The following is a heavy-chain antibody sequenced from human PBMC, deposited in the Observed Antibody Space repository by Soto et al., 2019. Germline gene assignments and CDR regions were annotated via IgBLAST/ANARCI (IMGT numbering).Heavy chain of an antibody. CDR1: GFTFSSYA. CDR2: ISGSGGST. CDR3: AKAKDYYYYMDV. Sequence: GGSLRLSCAASGFTFSSYAMSWVRQAPGKGLEWVSAISGSGGSTYYADSVKGRFTISRDNSKNTLYLQMNSLRAEDTAVYYWAKAKDYYYYMDVWGKGTTVTVSS. J-gene: IGHJ6*03. V-gene: IGHV3-23*01.